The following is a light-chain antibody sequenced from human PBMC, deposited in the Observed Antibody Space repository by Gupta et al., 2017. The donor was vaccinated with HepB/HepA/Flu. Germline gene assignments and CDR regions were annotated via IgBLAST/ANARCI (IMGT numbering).Light chain of an antibody. J-gene: IGLJ1*01. Sequence: QSVLTQPPSVSGAPGQGVTISCTGSSSNIGADYDVHWYQQLPGSAPKLLIYGNNKRPSGVPDRFSCSKSDTSDSLAITGLQAEDEAEYDCQYFASSLSGSIIFGTGTKVTVL. CDR2: GNN. V-gene: IGLV1-40*01. CDR1: SSNIGADYD. CDR3: QYFASSLSGSII.